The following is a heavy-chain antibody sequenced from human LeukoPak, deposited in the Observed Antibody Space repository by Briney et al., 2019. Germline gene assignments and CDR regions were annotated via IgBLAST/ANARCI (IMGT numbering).Heavy chain of an antibody. CDR2: ISGGTTST. CDR3: AKDVKTMTDLDS. Sequence: PGGSLRLSCAASGFTFSSYAMSGVCQPPGKGLEWVSGISGGTTSTYYADSVKGRFTISRDNSKNILYLQMNSLRAEDTAVYYCAKDVKTMTDLDSWGQGTLVTVSS. D-gene: IGHD1-1*01. CDR1: GFTFSSYA. V-gene: IGHV3-23*01. J-gene: IGHJ4*02.